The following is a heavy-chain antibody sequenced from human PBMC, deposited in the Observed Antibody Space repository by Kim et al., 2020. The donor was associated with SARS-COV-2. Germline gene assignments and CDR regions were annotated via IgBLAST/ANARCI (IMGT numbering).Heavy chain of an antibody. CDR3: ARDASTEGGHFDY. V-gene: IGHV3-11*05. D-gene: IGHD3-16*01. J-gene: IGHJ4*02. Sequence: YADSVKGRVTISRDNAKNSLDLQMNSLRAEDTAVYYCARDASTEGGHFDYWGQGTLVTVSS.